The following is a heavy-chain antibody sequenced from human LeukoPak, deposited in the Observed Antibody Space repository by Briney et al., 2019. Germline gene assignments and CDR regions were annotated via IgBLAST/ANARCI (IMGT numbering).Heavy chain of an antibody. V-gene: IGHV3-7*03. CDR3: AKRSAYQLPGELIDY. CDR1: GFTFSSYW. Sequence: QAGGSLRLSCAASGFTFSSYWMSWVRQAPGKGLEWVANIKQDGSEKYYVDSVKGRFAISRDNSKNTLYLQMNSLRAEDTAVYYCAKRSAYQLPGELIDYWGQGTLVTVSS. D-gene: IGHD2-2*01. J-gene: IGHJ4*02. CDR2: IKQDGSEK.